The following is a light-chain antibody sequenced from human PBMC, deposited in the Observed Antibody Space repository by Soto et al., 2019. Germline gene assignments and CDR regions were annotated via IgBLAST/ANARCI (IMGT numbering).Light chain of an antibody. CDR2: AAS. V-gene: IGKV1-27*01. Sequence: IQMTKAPSSLSPSVEDGLTFTCRAFQGISDYLAWYQQKPGKVPKLLIYAASTLQSGVPSRFSGSGSGTDFTLTISRLQPEDLATYYCQKYNSAPPAFGQVTKVDIK. J-gene: IGKJ1*01. CDR3: QKYNSAPPA. CDR1: QGISDY.